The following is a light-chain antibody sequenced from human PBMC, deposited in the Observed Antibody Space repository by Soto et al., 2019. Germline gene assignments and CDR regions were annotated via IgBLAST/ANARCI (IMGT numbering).Light chain of an antibody. CDR1: QSISSW. Sequence: DIQMTQSPSTLSASVGDRVTITCRASQSISSWLAWYQQKPGKAPKLLIFDASSLKSGVPPGFSGSGSGTEFTLTLNSLQPDDFATYYCQQYDSYPYTFGQGTKLEIK. CDR3: QQYDSYPYT. CDR2: DAS. V-gene: IGKV1-5*01. J-gene: IGKJ2*01.